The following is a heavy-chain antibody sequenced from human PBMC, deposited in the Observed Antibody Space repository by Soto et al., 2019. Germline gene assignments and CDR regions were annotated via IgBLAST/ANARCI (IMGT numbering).Heavy chain of an antibody. Sequence: QVQLVESGGGLVKPGGSLRLSCAASGFTFSHYHMTWIRQTPGKGLEWVSHISGSSGYTNYAESVKGRFTISRDNAKNSLYLQMNSLRAEDTAVYYCARDGDCGADCFSYYYLGMEVWGPGTTVIVSS. J-gene: IGHJ6*02. CDR2: ISGSSGYT. CDR1: GFTFSHYH. CDR3: ARDGDCGADCFSYYYLGMEV. D-gene: IGHD2-21*02. V-gene: IGHV3-11*06.